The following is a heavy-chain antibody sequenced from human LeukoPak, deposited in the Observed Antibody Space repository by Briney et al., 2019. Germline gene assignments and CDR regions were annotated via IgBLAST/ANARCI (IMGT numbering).Heavy chain of an antibody. Sequence: GGSLRLSCAASGFPVSSHYMSWVRQSPGKGLEWVSVIYSGGSTYYADPVKGRFTISRDKSKNTVYLQMNSLRFEDTAMYYCARNWFDPWGQGTLVTVSS. V-gene: IGHV3-53*05. CDR2: IYSGGST. J-gene: IGHJ5*02. CDR1: GFPVSSHY. CDR3: ARNWFDP.